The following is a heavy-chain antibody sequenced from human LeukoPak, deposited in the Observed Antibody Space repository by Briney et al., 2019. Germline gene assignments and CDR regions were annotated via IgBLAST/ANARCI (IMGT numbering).Heavy chain of an antibody. D-gene: IGHD1-20*01. CDR2: IRTKANNYAT. V-gene: IGHV3-73*01. Sequence: GGSLNLSCAASGSTFSGSAMHWVRQASGKGLEWVGRIRTKANNYATEYGVSVKGRFTISRDDSKSTAYLQMNSLKTEDTAVYYCLSIRRMTGIEDIWGQGTMVTVSS. CDR1: GSTFSGSA. CDR3: LSIRRMTGIEDI. J-gene: IGHJ3*02.